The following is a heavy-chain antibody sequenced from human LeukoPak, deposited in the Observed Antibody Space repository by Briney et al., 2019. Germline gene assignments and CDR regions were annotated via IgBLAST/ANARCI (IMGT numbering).Heavy chain of an antibody. CDR3: ARALVGTTFDYFDY. Sequence: SETLSLTCTVSSDSISSSTYYWGWIRQPPGKGLEWIGSMFYSTRTYYNPSLKSRVTISVDTSKNQFSLRLSSVTAADTAVYYCARALVGTTFDYFDYWGQGTLVTVSS. CDR1: SDSISSSTYY. J-gene: IGHJ4*02. V-gene: IGHV4-39*07. D-gene: IGHD1-26*01. CDR2: MFYSTRT.